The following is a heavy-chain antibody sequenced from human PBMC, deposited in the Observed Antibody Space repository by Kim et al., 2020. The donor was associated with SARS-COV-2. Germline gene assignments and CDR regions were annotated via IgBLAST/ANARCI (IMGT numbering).Heavy chain of an antibody. D-gene: IGHD3-22*01. V-gene: IGHV3-7*04. Sequence: KGRFTISRDNAKNSLYLQMNSLRAEDTAVYYCARGAYYYDSSGYLYYFDYWGQGTLVTVSS. J-gene: IGHJ4*02. CDR3: ARGAYYYDSSGYLYYFDY.